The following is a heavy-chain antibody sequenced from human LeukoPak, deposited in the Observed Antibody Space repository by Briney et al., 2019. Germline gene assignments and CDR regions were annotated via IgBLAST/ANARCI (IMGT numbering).Heavy chain of an antibody. Sequence: GASVKVSCKASGYTFTNYYIHWVRQAPGQGLEWMGVISPNGASTTYGQKLQGRVTVTRDTSTSTVYMELSSLRSEDTAMYYCARDPRNRNDGFYYYMDVWGQGTTVTVSS. CDR2: ISPNGAST. CDR1: GYTFTNYY. D-gene: IGHD1-1*01. CDR3: ARDPRNRNDGFYYYMDV. J-gene: IGHJ6*03. V-gene: IGHV1-46*03.